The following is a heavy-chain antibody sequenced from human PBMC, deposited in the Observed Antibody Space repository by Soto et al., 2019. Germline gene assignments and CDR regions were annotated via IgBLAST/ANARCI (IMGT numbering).Heavy chain of an antibody. CDR2: ISAYNGNT. V-gene: IGHV1-18*01. Sequence: QVQLVQSGAEVKKPGASVKVSCKASGYTFTSYGISWVRQAPGQGLKWMGWISAYNGNTNYAQKLQGRVTMTTDTSTSTAYMELRSLRSDDTAVYYCARGAEVLEWLPPPGMGGWFDPWGQGTLVTVSS. J-gene: IGHJ5*02. CDR1: GYTFTSYG. CDR3: ARGAEVLEWLPPPGMGGWFDP. D-gene: IGHD3-3*01.